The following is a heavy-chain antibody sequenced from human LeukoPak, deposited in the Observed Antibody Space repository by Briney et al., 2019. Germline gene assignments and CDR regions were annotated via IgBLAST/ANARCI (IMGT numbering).Heavy chain of an antibody. V-gene: IGHV1-2*02. Sequence: GASVKVSCKASGYSFSTHWMHWVRQAPGQGLEWMGWINPNSGGTNYAQKFQGRVTMTRDTSISTAYMELSRLRSDDTAVYYCAKDSAVWGSLNYFDPWGQGTLVTVSS. D-gene: IGHD3-16*01. J-gene: IGHJ5*02. CDR2: INPNSGGT. CDR3: AKDSAVWGSLNYFDP. CDR1: GYSFSTHW.